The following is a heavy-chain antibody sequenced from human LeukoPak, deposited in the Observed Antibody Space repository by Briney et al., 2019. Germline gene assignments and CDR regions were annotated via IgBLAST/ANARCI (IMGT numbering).Heavy chain of an antibody. CDR3: ARHRGYYNLDFDL. Sequence: GESLKISCKGSGYSFTNYWIGWVRQMPGEGLEWMGIIYPGDSDTRYGPSFQGQVTISADKSISTAYLQWSSLKASDTAMYYCARHRGYYNLDFDLWGRGTLVTVSS. J-gene: IGHJ2*01. CDR2: IYPGDSDT. V-gene: IGHV5-51*01. CDR1: GYSFTNYW. D-gene: IGHD5-24*01.